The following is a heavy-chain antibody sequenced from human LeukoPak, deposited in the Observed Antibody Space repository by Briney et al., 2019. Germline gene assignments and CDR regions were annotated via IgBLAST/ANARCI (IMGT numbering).Heavy chain of an antibody. CDR3: SRGSARHPYYYGRDV. Sequence: PGGSLRLSCAASGFIFGDHYMDWVRQAPGRGLEWVGRTRNKAKNYTTQYAASVRGRFTISTDESKNSLYLQMNSLKTEDTAVYYCSRGSARHPYYYGRDVWGQGTTVTVSS. J-gene: IGHJ6*02. D-gene: IGHD6-19*01. CDR2: TRNKAKNYTT. V-gene: IGHV3-72*01. CDR1: GFIFGDHY.